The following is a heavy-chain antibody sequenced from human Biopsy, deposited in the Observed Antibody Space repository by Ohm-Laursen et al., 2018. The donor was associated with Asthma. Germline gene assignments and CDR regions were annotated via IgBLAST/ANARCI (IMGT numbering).Heavy chain of an antibody. CDR2: ILYHGSD. CDR3: ARGPNYHGSGRAPIGMDV. J-gene: IGHJ6*02. CDR1: SGSVSTGSYY. D-gene: IGHD3-10*01. V-gene: IGHV4-61*01. Sequence: TLSLTCTVSSGSVSTGSYYWSWIRQPPGKGLEWLGFILYHGSDNYNPSLKSRVTISRSTSNNQFSLRLNSVTAADTAVYYCARGPNYHGSGRAPIGMDVWGQGTTVTVSS.